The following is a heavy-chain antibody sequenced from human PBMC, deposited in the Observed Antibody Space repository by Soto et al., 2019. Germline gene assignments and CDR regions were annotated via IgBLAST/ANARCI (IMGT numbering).Heavy chain of an antibody. CDR3: AKDSLGYSNYQYYFDY. V-gene: IGHV3-23*01. CDR2: ISGSGGST. D-gene: IGHD4-4*01. CDR1: GFTFSSHA. Sequence: GGSLRLSCAASGFTFSSHAMSWVRQAPGKGLEWVSAISGSGGSTYYADSVKGRFTISRDNSKNTLYLQMNSLRAEDTAVYYCAKDSLGYSNYQYYFDYWGQGTLVTVSS. J-gene: IGHJ4*01.